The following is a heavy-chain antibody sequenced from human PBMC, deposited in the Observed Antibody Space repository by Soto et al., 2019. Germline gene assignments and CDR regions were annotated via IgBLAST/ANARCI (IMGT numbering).Heavy chain of an antibody. J-gene: IGHJ3*02. V-gene: IGHV4-39*01. CDR2: IYYSGST. CDR1: GGSISSSSYY. D-gene: IGHD3-16*01. CDR3: ARHRPAVVITFGGRAHAFDI. Sequence: PSETLSLTCTVSGGSISSSSYYWGWIRQPPGKGLEWIGSIYYSGSTYYNPSLKSRVTISVDTSKNQFSLKLSSVTAADTAVYYCARHRPAVVITFGGRAHAFDIWGQGTMVTVSS.